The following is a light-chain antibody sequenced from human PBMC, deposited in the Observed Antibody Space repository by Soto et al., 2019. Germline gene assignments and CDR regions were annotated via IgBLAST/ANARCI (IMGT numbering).Light chain of an antibody. Sequence: EIVLTQSPGTLSLSPGERATLSCRASQSVSRSFLAWYQQKPGQAPRLLIYGASSRATGIPDRFSGSGSGTDLPLTISRLEPEDFAVYYCQQYDSSPRTFGQGTKLEIK. CDR3: QQYDSSPRT. J-gene: IGKJ2*01. V-gene: IGKV3-20*01. CDR1: QSVSRSF. CDR2: GAS.